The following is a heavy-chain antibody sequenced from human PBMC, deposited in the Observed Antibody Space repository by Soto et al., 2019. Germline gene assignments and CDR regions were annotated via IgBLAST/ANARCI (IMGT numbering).Heavy chain of an antibody. CDR3: ARHGLGYCSGGSCWTGENYYYYYGMDV. V-gene: IGHV5-51*01. CDR1: GYSFTSYW. Sequence: PGESLKISCKGSGYSFTSYWIGWVRQMPGKGLEWMGIIYPGDSVTRYSPSFQGQVSISADKSISTAYLQWSSLKASDTAMYYCARHGLGYCSGGSCWTGENYYYYYGMDVWGQGTTVTVSS. CDR2: IYPGDSVT. J-gene: IGHJ6*02. D-gene: IGHD2-15*01.